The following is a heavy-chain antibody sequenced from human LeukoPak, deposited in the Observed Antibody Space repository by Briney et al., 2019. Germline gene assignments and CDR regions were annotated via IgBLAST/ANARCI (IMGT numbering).Heavy chain of an antibody. Sequence: GGSLRLSCAASGFTFSSYWMSWVRQAPGKGLEWVANIKQDGSEKYYVDSVKGRFTISRDNAKNSLYMQMNSLRAEDTAVYYCAKAIPVVAPAAHDYWGQGSLVTVSS. J-gene: IGHJ4*02. V-gene: IGHV3-7*01. CDR3: AKAIPVVAPAAHDY. CDR1: GFTFSSYW. D-gene: IGHD2-15*01. CDR2: IKQDGSEK.